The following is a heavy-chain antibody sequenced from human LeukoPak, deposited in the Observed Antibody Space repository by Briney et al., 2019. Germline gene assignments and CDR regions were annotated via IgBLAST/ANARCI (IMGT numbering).Heavy chain of an antibody. V-gene: IGHV3-9*01. CDR3: AKDFLGAGYSSGWYGS. Sequence: GGSLRLSCAASGFSFDGYAMHWVRQALGKGLGWVSGFCWNSGSVGYADSVKGRFTISRDNAKNSLYLQMNSLRAEDTALYYCAKDFLGAGYSSGWYGSWGQGTQVTVSS. CDR2: FCWNSGSV. CDR1: GFSFDGYA. J-gene: IGHJ5*02. D-gene: IGHD6-19*01.